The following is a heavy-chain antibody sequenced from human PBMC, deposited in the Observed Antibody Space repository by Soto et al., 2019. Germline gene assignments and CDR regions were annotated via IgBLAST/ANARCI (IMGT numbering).Heavy chain of an antibody. CDR2: ISGSGGST. Sequence: GGSLRLSCAASGFTFSSYAMSWVRQAPGKGLEWVSAISGSGGSTYYADSVKGRFTISRDNSKNTLYLQMNSLRAEDTAVYYCAKARRDGYNFKYYFDYWGQGTLVTVYS. CDR1: GFTFSSYA. V-gene: IGHV3-23*01. D-gene: IGHD5-12*01. J-gene: IGHJ4*02. CDR3: AKARRDGYNFKYYFDY.